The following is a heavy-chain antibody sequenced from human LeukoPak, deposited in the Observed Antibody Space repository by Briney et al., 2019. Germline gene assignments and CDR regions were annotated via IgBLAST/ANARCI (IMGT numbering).Heavy chain of an antibody. CDR1: AFPFSSYG. D-gene: IGHD4-17*01. V-gene: IGHV3-33*06. CDR3: AKVRDYGDYVPFDY. CDR2: IWHDGSHK. Sequence: GGSLRLSCAASAFPFSSYGMHWVRQAPGKGLEWVAVIWHDGSHKYYADSVKGRFTISRDNSKNTLYLQMNSLRAEDTAVYYCAKVRDYGDYVPFDYWGQGTLVTVSS. J-gene: IGHJ4*02.